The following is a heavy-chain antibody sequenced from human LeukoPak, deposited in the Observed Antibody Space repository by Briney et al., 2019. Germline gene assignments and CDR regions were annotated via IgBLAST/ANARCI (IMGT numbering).Heavy chain of an antibody. Sequence: GGSLKLSCAASGFTFSDSAFHWVRQASGKGLEWVGRIRSKPNNYATAYSASVKGRFTISRDDSKNTAYLQMNSLNTEDTAMYYCTRHLIGATPFDYWGQGTLVSVSS. CDR1: GFTFSDSA. D-gene: IGHD4/OR15-4a*01. CDR2: IRSKPNNYAT. V-gene: IGHV3-73*01. J-gene: IGHJ4*02. CDR3: TRHLIGATPFDY.